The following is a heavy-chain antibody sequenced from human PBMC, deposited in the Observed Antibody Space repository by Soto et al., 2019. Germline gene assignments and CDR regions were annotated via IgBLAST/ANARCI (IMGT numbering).Heavy chain of an antibody. J-gene: IGHJ4*02. CDR2: ISGSDGSA. D-gene: IGHD6-19*01. V-gene: IGHV3-23*01. CDR1: GFTFSIYA. Sequence: GGSLRLSCAASGFTFSIYAMSWVRQAPGKGLEWVSRISGSDGSAYYADSVKGRFTISRDSSKNTLYLQISGLRAEDTAMYYCAMSAGPNTAFGNWGQGTLVTVSS. CDR3: AMSAGPNTAFGN.